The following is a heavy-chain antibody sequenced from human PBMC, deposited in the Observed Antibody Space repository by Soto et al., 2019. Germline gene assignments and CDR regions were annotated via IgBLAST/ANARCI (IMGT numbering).Heavy chain of an antibody. CDR2: FDPEDGET. D-gene: IGHD3-3*01. CDR3: ATSFWSGDSPKNWFYP. J-gene: IGHJ5*02. Sequence: GASVKVSCKVSGYTLTELSMHWVRQAPGKGLEWMGGFDPEDGETIYAQKFQGRVTMTEDTSTDTAYMELSSLRSEDTAVYYCATSFWSGDSPKNWFYPWGQGTLVTVSS. CDR1: GYTLTELS. V-gene: IGHV1-24*01.